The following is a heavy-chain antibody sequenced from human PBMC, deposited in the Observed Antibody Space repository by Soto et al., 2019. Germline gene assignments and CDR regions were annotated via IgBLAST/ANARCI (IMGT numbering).Heavy chain of an antibody. V-gene: IGHV4-34*01. Sequence: SETLSLTCAVYGGSFSGYYWSWIRQPPGKGLEWIGEINHSGSTNYNPSLKSRDTISVDTSKNQFSLKLSSVIAADTAVYYCARTLGYCSSTSCYYYYYYGMDVWGQGTTVT. CDR1: GGSFSGYY. J-gene: IGHJ6*02. CDR3: ARTLGYCSSTSCYYYYYYGMDV. D-gene: IGHD2-2*01. CDR2: INHSGST.